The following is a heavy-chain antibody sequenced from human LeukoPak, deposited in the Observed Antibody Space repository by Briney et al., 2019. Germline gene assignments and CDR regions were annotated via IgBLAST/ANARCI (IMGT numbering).Heavy chain of an antibody. D-gene: IGHD4-17*01. CDR2: IYHSRST. J-gene: IGHJ4*02. Sequence: SETLSLICAVSGGSLSRGGSPWGWIRQPPGKGLEWIGYIYHSRSTYYNPSLKSRVIITVDSTKNQFSVKLSSVTAADTAVYCCARASYGDLQDWGQGTLVTVSS. CDR1: GGSLSRGGSP. CDR3: ARASYGDLQD. V-gene: IGHV4-30-2*01.